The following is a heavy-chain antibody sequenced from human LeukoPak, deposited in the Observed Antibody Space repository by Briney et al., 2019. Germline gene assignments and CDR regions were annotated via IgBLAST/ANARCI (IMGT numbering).Heavy chain of an antibody. CDR3: ARSDYSTSSLYYYYYMDV. J-gene: IGHJ6*03. V-gene: IGHV4-59*12. Sequence: PSETLSLTCTVSGGSISSYYWSWIRQPPGKGLEWIGYIYYSGSTNYNPSLKSRVTISVDTSKNQFSLKLSSVTAADTAVYYCARSDYSTSSLYYYYYMDVWDQGTTVTVS. D-gene: IGHD6-6*01. CDR1: GGSISSYY. CDR2: IYYSGST.